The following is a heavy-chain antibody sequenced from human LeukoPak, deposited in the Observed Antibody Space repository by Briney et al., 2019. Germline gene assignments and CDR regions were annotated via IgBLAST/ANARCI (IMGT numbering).Heavy chain of an antibody. V-gene: IGHV3-23*01. CDR3: AKAGDVYYYGSGIFDY. CDR1: GFTFSSYA. Sequence: GGSLRLSCAASGFTFSSYAMSWVRQAPGKGLEWVSAISGSGGSTYYADSVKGRFTISRDNSKNTLYLQMNSLRAEDTAVYYCAKAGDVYYYGSGIFDYWGQGTLVTVSS. J-gene: IGHJ4*02. D-gene: IGHD3-10*01. CDR2: ISGSGGST.